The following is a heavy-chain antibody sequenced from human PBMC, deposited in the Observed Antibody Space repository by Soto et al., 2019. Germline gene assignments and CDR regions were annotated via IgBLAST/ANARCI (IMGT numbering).Heavy chain of an antibody. Sequence: PGGSLRLSCAASGFTLSDHYMDWVRQAPGKGLEWVGRTKNKANRYTTEYAASVKGRFTISRDDSENSVYLQMNSLKTDDTAVYYCARAGGYCTNGVCPQGDYYYYGMDVWGQGTTVTVSS. CDR1: GFTLSDHY. J-gene: IGHJ6*02. CDR2: TKNKANRYTT. D-gene: IGHD2-8*01. CDR3: ARAGGYCTNGVCPQGDYYYYGMDV. V-gene: IGHV3-72*01.